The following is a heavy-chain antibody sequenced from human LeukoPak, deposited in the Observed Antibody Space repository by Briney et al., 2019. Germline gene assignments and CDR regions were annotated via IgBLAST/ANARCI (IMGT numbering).Heavy chain of an antibody. CDR3: ARGRPEWLGMPFDY. V-gene: IGHV4-31*11. Sequence: PSETLSLTCAVYGGSSSGYYWSWIRQHPGKGLEWIGYIYCSGSTYYNPSLKSRVTISVDTSKNQFSLKLSSVTAADTAVYYCARGRPEWLGMPFDYWGQGTLVTVSS. J-gene: IGHJ4*02. CDR2: IYCSGST. CDR1: GGSSSGYY. D-gene: IGHD3-3*01.